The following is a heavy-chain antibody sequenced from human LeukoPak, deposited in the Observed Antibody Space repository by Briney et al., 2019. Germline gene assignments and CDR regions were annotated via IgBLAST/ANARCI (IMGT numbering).Heavy chain of an antibody. CDR2: ISYDGRNK. V-gene: IGHV3-30-3*01. CDR1: GFTFSSYA. CDR3: ARDSVAAVFDY. J-gene: IGHJ4*02. D-gene: IGHD6-19*01. Sequence: GGSLRLSCAASGFTFSSYAMHWVRQAPGKGLEWVAVISYDGRNKYYADSVKGRFTISRDNSKNTLYLQMNSLRAEDTAVYYCARDSVAAVFDYWGQGTLVTVSS.